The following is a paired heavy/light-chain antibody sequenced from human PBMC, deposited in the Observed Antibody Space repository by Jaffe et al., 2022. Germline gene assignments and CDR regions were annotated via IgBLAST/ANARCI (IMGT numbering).Heavy chain of an antibody. V-gene: IGHV4-61*01. CDR2: IYYTGST. J-gene: IGHJ6*03. D-gene: IGHD1-26*01. Sequence: QVRLQESGPGLVKPSETLSLTCTVSGGSVRSTSFYWSWIRQPPGKGLEDIGHIYYTGSTTYNPSLKSRVTISLDTSKNQFSLKLNSVTAADTAVYFCARDSAPIEGGYMDVWGKGTTVTVSS. CDR1: GGSVRSTSFY. CDR3: ARDSAPIEGGYMDV.
Light chain of an antibody. CDR1: QSLLYRSNNKNF. V-gene: IGKV4-1*01. J-gene: IGKJ4*01. CDR3: QQYYSNPRT. CDR2: WAS. Sequence: DIVMTQSPDSLAVSLGERATINCKSSQSLLYRSNNKNFLAWYQQKPGQPPKLLIYWASTRESGVPDRVSGSGSGTDFTLTINNLQAEDVAVYYCQQYYSNPRTFGGGTKVEIK.